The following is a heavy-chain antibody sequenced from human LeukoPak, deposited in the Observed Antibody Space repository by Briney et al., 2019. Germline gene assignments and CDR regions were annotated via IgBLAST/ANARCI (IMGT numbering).Heavy chain of an antibody. Sequence: SVKVSSKASGGTFSSYAISWVRQAPGQGLEWKGGIIPIFGTANYAQKFQGRVTITADESTSTACMELSSLRSEDTAVYYCASYGDYDILTGYYSEQHYFDYWGQGTLVTVSS. J-gene: IGHJ4*02. CDR3: ASYGDYDILTGYYSEQHYFDY. V-gene: IGHV1-69*13. CDR2: IIPIFGTA. CDR1: GGTFSSYA. D-gene: IGHD3-9*01.